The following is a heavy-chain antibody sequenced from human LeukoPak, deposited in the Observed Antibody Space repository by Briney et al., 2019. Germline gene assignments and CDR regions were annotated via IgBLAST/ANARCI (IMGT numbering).Heavy chain of an antibody. D-gene: IGHD6-19*01. CDR3: ARVDSGSACAS. CDR1: GFTLSSYS. Sequence: GGSLRLSCAASGFTLSSYSMHWVRQAPGKGLVFVSAISRNGRNTYYANSVKGRFTISRDISKNTLYLQMGSLRPEDMAVYYCARVDSGSACASWGQGILVTVSS. V-gene: IGHV3-64*01. J-gene: IGHJ1*01. CDR2: ISRNGRNT.